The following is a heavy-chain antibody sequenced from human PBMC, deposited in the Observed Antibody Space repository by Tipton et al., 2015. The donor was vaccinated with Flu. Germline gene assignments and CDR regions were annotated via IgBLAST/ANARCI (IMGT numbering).Heavy chain of an antibody. J-gene: IGHJ3*02. CDR3: VRDVYGTDAFEI. Sequence: TLSLTCTVSAYSISSGYYWGWIRQPPGKGLEWIGSIYHSGSTYYNPSLKSRVTISVDTSKNQFSLKLSSVTAADTAVYYCVRDVYGTDAFEIWGQGTKVTVSS. CDR1: AYSISSGYY. D-gene: IGHD2-8*01. V-gene: IGHV4-38-2*02. CDR2: IYHSGST.